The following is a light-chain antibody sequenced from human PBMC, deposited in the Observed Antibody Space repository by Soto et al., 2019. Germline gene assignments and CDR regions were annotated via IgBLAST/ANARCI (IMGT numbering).Light chain of an antibody. J-gene: IGKJ1*01. CDR3: QRYNDAST. V-gene: IGKV1-27*01. Sequence: DIQMTQSPSSLSASVGDSVTITCRASQGISNYLAWYQQKPGRVPTLLISAASTLQSGVPSRFNGSGSGTDFTLTITSLQPEDVATYYCQRYNDASTFGQGTKVEI. CDR1: QGISNY. CDR2: AAS.